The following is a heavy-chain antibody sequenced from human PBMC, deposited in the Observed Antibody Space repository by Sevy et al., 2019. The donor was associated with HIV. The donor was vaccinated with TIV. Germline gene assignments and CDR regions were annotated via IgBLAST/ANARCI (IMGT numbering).Heavy chain of an antibody. J-gene: IGHJ6*03. CDR2: ISGSGTRR. Sequence: GGSLRLSCAVSGFSFDSYGMTWVRQAPGKGLEWVSGISGSGTRRYYADSVKGRFIISRDNSKNTLYLQMNSPRSEDKAKYYCAKGGGGHYDPDEIGYYFYYYNMDVWGKGTTVTVSS. V-gene: IGHV3-23*01. CDR3: AKGGGGHYDPDEIGYYFYYYNMDV. D-gene: IGHD3-22*01. CDR1: GFSFDSYG.